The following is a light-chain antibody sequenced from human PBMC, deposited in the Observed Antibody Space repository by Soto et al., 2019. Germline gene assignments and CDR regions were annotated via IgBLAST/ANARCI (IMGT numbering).Light chain of an antibody. J-gene: IGKJ2*01. V-gene: IGKV3-20*01. CDR2: GAS. CDR3: QQYGSSPPYT. CDR1: QSVSSSY. Sequence: EIVLTQSPGTLSLSPGERATLSCRASQSVSSSYLAWYQQKPGQAPRLLIYGASSRATGIPDRFSGGGSGTDFTLTIRTLEPEDFAVYYCQQYGSSPPYTFGQGTKLEIK.